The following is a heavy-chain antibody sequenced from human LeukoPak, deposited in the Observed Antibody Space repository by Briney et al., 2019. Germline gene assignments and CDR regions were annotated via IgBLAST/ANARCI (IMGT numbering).Heavy chain of an antibody. V-gene: IGHV3-48*04. D-gene: IGHD6-13*01. Sequence: GGSLRLSCAASGFSFSPYSMNWVRQAPGKGLEWISYIGGNRKTIYYADSVKGRFTVSTDNTKNSLYLQMNSLRAEDTAVYYCARRPYSSSWYYFDYWGQGTLVTVSS. CDR1: GFSFSPYS. CDR3: ARRPYSSSWYYFDY. CDR2: IGGNRKTI. J-gene: IGHJ4*02.